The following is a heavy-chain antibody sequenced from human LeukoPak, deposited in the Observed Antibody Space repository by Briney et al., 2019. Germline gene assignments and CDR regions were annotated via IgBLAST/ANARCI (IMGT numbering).Heavy chain of an antibody. Sequence: ASVKVSCKASGYTFTGYYINWVRQAPGPRLEWLGWINPNTGGTNYEQEFQGRVTITRDTSISTAYMELSRLRSDDTAVYYCARAFHYGGNPFYYWGQGTLVTVSS. D-gene: IGHD4-23*01. V-gene: IGHV1-2*02. J-gene: IGHJ4*02. CDR3: ARAFHYGGNPFYY. CDR1: GYTFTGYY. CDR2: INPNTGGT.